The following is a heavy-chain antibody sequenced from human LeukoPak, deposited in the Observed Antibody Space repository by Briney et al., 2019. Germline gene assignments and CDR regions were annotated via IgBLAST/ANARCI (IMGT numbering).Heavy chain of an antibody. D-gene: IGHD3-3*01. CDR1: GYTFTGYY. J-gene: IGHJ4*02. V-gene: IGHV1-2*02. CDR2: INPNSGGT. Sequence: ASVTVSCKASGYTFTGYYMHWVRQAPGQGLEWMAWINPNSGGTNYAQKFQGRVTMTRDTSISTAYMELSRLRSDDTAVYYYARGQEWYYFDYWGQGTLVTVSS. CDR3: ARGQEWYYFDY.